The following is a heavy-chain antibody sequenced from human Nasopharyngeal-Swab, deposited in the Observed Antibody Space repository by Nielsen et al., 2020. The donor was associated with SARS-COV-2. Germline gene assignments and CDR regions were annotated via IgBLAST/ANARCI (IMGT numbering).Heavy chain of an antibody. CDR1: GFTFSSYS. D-gene: IGHD5-18*01. J-gene: IGHJ6*02. V-gene: IGHV3-48*02. Sequence: GGSLRLSCAASGFTFSSYSMNWVRQAPGKGLEWVSYISSSSSTIYYADSVKGRFTISRDNAKNSLYLQMNSLRDEDTAVYYCARDRGSYGAYYYGMEVWGQGTTVTVSS. CDR2: ISSSSSTI. CDR3: ARDRGSYGAYYYGMEV.